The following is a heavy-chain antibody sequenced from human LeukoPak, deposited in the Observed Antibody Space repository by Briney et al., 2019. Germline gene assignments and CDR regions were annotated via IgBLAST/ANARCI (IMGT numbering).Heavy chain of an antibody. D-gene: IGHD1-26*01. CDR3: AKGVFSGSYNYFDY. V-gene: IGHV3-7*03. Sequence: GGPLRLSCAASGFTFSSYWMSWVRQAPGKGLEWVANIKQDGSEKYYVDSVKGRFTISRDNAKNSLYLQMNSLRAEDTAAYYCAKGVFSGSYNYFDYWGQGTLVTVSS. CDR1: GFTFSSYW. J-gene: IGHJ4*02. CDR2: IKQDGSEK.